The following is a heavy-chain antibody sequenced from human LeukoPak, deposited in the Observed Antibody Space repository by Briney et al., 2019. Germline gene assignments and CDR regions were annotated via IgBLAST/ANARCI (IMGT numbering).Heavy chain of an antibody. CDR2: INPSGGST. V-gene: IGHV1-46*01. CDR1: GYTFTIYY. J-gene: IGHJ6*02. D-gene: IGHD6-13*01. Sequence: ASVKVSCKASGYTFTIYYMHWVRQAPGQGLEWMGIINPSGGSTSYAQKFQGRVTMTRDTSTSTVYMELSSLRSEDTAVYYCARKLGSSSWYYDYYYGMDVWGQGTTVTVSS. CDR3: ARKLGSSSWYYDYYYGMDV.